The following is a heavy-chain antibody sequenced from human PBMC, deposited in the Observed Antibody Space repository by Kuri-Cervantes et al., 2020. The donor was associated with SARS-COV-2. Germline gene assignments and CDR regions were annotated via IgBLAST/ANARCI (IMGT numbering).Heavy chain of an antibody. V-gene: IGHV3-74*01. CDR3: AREAPCRIVGAICYGMDA. CDR1: GFTFSSYW. J-gene: IGHJ6*02. Sequence: ETLSLTCAASGFTFSSYWMHWVRQAPGKGLVWVSRINSDGSSTSYADSVKGRFTISRDNAKNSLYLQMNSLRDEDTAVYYCAREAPCRIVGAICYGMDAWGQGTTVTVSS. CDR2: INSDGSST. D-gene: IGHD1-26*01.